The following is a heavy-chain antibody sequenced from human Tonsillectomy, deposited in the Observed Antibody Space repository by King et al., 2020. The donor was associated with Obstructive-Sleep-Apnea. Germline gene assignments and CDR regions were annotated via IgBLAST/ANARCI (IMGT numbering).Heavy chain of an antibody. J-gene: IGHJ2*01. Sequence: QLVQSGGGLVQPGGSLRVSCAASKFTFRSYWMSWVRQAPGKGLEWVASVKADGSEKNYADSVKGRFTISRGNAESSLYLQMSSLRVDDTAGYYCARFTGVGDSSTWDPRDWYFDLWGRGTLVTVSS. D-gene: IGHD6-13*01. V-gene: IGHV3-7*03. CDR2: VKADGSEK. CDR3: ARFTGVGDSSTWDPRDWYFDL. CDR1: KFTFRSYW.